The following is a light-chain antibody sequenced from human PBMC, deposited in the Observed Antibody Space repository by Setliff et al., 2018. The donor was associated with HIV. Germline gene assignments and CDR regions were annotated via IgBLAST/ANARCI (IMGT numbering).Light chain of an antibody. CDR1: SSDVGGYNY. V-gene: IGLV2-14*03. Sequence: SALTQPASVSGSPGQSITISCTGTSSDVGGYNYVSWYQQHPGKAPKLMIYDVSNRPSGVSNRFSGSKSGNTASLTSSGLQAEDEAEYYCSSYTSSSTFYVFGTGTKVTVL. J-gene: IGLJ1*01. CDR3: SSYTSSSTFYV. CDR2: DVS.